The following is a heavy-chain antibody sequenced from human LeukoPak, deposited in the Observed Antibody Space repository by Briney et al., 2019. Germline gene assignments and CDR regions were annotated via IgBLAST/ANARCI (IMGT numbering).Heavy chain of an antibody. CDR3: ATWADDAFDI. J-gene: IGHJ3*02. Sequence: SETLSLTCTVSGGSISSYYWSWIRQPPGKGLEWIGYIYYSGSTNYNPSLKSRVTISVDTSKNQFSLKLSSVTAADTAVYYCATWADDAFDIWGQGTMVTVSS. CDR1: GGSISSYY. CDR2: IYYSGST. V-gene: IGHV4-59*01. D-gene: IGHD7-27*01.